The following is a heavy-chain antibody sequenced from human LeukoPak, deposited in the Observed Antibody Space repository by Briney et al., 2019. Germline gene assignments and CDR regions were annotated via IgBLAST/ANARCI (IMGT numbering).Heavy chain of an antibody. CDR3: TPTGYSDYDLSHPFDY. CDR2: IRSKANSYAT. J-gene: IGHJ4*02. CDR1: GFTFSGSA. D-gene: IGHD5-12*01. Sequence: GGSLRLSCAASGFTFSGSAMHWVRQASGKGLEWVGRIRSKANSYATAYAASVKVRFTISRDDSKNTAYLQMNSLKTEDTAVYYCTPTGYSDYDLSHPFDYWGQGTLVTVSS. V-gene: IGHV3-73*01.